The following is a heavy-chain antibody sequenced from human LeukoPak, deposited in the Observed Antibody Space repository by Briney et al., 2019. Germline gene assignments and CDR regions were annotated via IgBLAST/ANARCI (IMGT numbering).Heavy chain of an antibody. CDR3: ARRRYYDSTGYLD. J-gene: IGHJ1*01. Sequence: SETLSLTCTLSGGSVSSSSYYWGWIRQPPGKGLEGIGDIYRSGSIYYNPSLKSRVSMYVDTSENQFSLELTSVTAADTAVYYCARRRYYDSTGYLDWGQGTLVTVSS. D-gene: IGHD3-22*01. CDR2: IYRSGSI. V-gene: IGHV4-39*01. CDR1: GGSVSSSSYY.